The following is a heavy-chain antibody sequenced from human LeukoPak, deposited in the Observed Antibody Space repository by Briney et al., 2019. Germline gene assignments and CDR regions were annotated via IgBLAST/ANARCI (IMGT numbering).Heavy chain of an antibody. CDR1: GGSLSSYY. Sequence: SETLSLTCTVSGGSLSSYYWSWIRQPPGKGLEWIGYIYYSGSSNYNPSLKSRVTISVDTSKNQFSLKLSSVTAADTAVYYCARSPEYSSSWYPSRFDPWGQGTPVTVSS. CDR3: ARSPEYSSSWYPSRFDP. V-gene: IGHV4-59*01. CDR2: IYYSGSS. D-gene: IGHD6-13*01. J-gene: IGHJ5*02.